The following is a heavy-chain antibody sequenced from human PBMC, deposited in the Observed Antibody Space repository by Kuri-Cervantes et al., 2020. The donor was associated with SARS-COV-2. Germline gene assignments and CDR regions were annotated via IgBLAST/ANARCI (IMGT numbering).Heavy chain of an antibody. CDR3: VRVEGISLDY. CDR2: ISSSSSTI. J-gene: IGHJ4*02. Sequence: GESLKISCAASGFTFSSYSMNWVRQAPGKGLEWVSYISSSSSTIYYADSVKGRFTISRDNAKNSLYLQMNSLRAEDTAVYYCVRVEGISLDYWGQGTLVTVSS. D-gene: IGHD3-3*01. CDR1: GFTFSSYS. V-gene: IGHV3-48*01.